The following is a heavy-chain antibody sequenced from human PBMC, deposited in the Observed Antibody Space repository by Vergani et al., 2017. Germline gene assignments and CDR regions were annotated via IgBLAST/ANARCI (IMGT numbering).Heavy chain of an antibody. D-gene: IGHD5-18*01. V-gene: IGHV1-3*02. CDR3: AKAETALITDYYYGMDV. Sequence: QVQLVQSGAEVKKPGASVKVSCKASGYTFTSYAMHWVRQAPGQRLEWMGWSNAGNGNTKYSQEFQGRVTITRDTSASTAYMELSSLRAEDTGVYYCAKAETALITDYYYGMDVWGQGTTVIVS. J-gene: IGHJ6*02. CDR1: GYTFTSYA. CDR2: SNAGNGNT.